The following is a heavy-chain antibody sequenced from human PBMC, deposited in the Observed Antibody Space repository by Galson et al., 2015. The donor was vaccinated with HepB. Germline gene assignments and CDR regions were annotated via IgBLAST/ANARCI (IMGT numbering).Heavy chain of an antibody. CDR1: GFTFSSYS. Sequence: SLRLSCAASGFTFSSYSMNWVRQAPGKGLEWVSYISSSSSTIYYADSVKGRFTISRDNAKNSLYLQMNSLRAEDTAVYYCAREFGGYCSSTSCYETDYWGQGTLVTVSS. CDR3: AREFGGYCSSTSCYETDY. J-gene: IGHJ4*02. D-gene: IGHD2-2*01. V-gene: IGHV3-48*01. CDR2: ISSSSSTI.